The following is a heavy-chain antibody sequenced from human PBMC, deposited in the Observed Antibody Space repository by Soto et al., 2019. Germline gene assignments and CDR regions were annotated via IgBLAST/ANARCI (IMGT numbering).Heavy chain of an antibody. Sequence: GGSLRLSCAASGFTFSDYGIDWIRQAPGKGLEWVAVISHEGGTQYYADSVRGRFTVSRDNSKNISYLQMDSLRPEDTAVYFCAKEGSPKVSRWDDYWGQGTLVTVSS. J-gene: IGHJ4*02. V-gene: IGHV3-30*18. CDR1: GFTFSDYG. D-gene: IGHD1-26*01. CDR3: AKEGSPKVSRWDDY. CDR2: ISHEGGTQ.